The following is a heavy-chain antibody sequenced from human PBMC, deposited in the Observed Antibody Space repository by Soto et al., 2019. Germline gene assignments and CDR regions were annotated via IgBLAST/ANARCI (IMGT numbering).Heavy chain of an antibody. CDR3: PSLGGYYYYGMDV. D-gene: IGHD2-15*01. CDR2: ISSSSSYT. J-gene: IGHJ6*02. V-gene: IGHV3-11*05. Sequence: QVQLVESGGGLVKPGGSLRLSCAASGFTFSDYYMSWIRQAPGKGLEWVSYISSSSSYTNYADSVKGRFTISRDNAKNSLYLQMNSLRAEDTAVYYCPSLGGYYYYGMDVWGQGTTVTVSS. CDR1: GFTFSDYY.